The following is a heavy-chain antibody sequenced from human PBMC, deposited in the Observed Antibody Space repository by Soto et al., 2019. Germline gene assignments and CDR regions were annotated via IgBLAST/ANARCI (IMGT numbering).Heavy chain of an antibody. Sequence: QVQLVESGGGLVKPGGSQRLSCAVSGFTFSDYQMTWFRQAPGKGLEWVSRISSTGTYTNYADSVKGRFTVSRDNANNTVYLQMDSLRDEDTAVYFCARIVGLRLNDYWGQGTLVIVSS. CDR1: GFTFSDYQ. J-gene: IGHJ4*02. CDR3: ARIVGLRLNDY. D-gene: IGHD1-26*01. V-gene: IGHV3-11*05. CDR2: ISSTGTYT.